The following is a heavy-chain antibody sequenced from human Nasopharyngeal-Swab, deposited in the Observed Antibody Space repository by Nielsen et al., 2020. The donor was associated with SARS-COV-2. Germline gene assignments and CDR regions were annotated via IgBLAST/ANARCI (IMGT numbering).Heavy chain of an antibody. V-gene: IGHV1-69*13. D-gene: IGHD3-10*01. Sequence: SVKVSCKASGGAFSSYAISWVRQAPGQGLEWMGGIIPIFGTANYAQKFQGRVTITADESTSTAYMELSSLRSEDTAVYYCAREGYYGSGSYAPFDYWGQGTLVTVSS. CDR1: GGAFSSYA. CDR3: AREGYYGSGSYAPFDY. J-gene: IGHJ4*02. CDR2: IIPIFGTA.